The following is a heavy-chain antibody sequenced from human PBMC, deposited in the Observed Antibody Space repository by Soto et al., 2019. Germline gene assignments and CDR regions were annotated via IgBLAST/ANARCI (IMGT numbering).Heavy chain of an antibody. V-gene: IGHV1-18*01. Sequence: GASVKVSCKASGYTFTSYGISWVRQAPGQGLEWMGWISAYNGNTNYAQKLQGRVTMTTDTSTSTAYMELRSLRSDDTAVYYCARSNYDFWSGYSTPDAFDIWGQGTMVTVSS. CDR1: GYTFTSYG. D-gene: IGHD3-3*01. J-gene: IGHJ3*02. CDR3: ARSNYDFWSGYSTPDAFDI. CDR2: ISAYNGNT.